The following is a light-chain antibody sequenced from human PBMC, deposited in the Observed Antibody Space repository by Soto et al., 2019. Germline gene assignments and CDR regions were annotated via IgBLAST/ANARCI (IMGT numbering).Light chain of an antibody. J-gene: IGKJ4*01. V-gene: IGKV1-33*01. CDR1: QRVNNY. CDR2: DAS. Sequence: DVQMTQSPTSLSASVGDRVNITCRASQRVNNYLNWYQQKPGKAPKLLIYDASNLETGVPSRFSGSGSGTDFTFTISSLQPEDIATYYCQQYDNPNLTVTFGGGTKVDIK. CDR3: QQYDNPNLTVT.